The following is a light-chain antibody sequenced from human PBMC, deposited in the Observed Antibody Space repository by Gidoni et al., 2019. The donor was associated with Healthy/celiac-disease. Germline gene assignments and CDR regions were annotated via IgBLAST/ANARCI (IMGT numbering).Light chain of an antibody. J-gene: IGLJ1*01. Sequence: SYVLTQPPSVSVAPGQTARITCGGNNIGSKSVHWYQQKPCQSPVLVVYDDSDRPSGIPERFAGSNSGNTATLTISRVEAGDEADYYCQVWDSSSDLFGTGTKVTVL. CDR1: NIGSKS. CDR3: QVWDSSSDL. V-gene: IGLV3-21*02. CDR2: DDS.